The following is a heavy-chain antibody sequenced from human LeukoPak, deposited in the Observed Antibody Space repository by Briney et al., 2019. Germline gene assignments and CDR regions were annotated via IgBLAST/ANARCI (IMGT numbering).Heavy chain of an antibody. D-gene: IGHD5-12*01. CDR2: ISTYNRNT. CDR3: ARFGSVANDY. Sequence: ASVKVSCKASGYTFTSYGISWVRQAPGQGLEWMGWISTYNRNTHYAQKLQGRVTMTTDTPTSTAYMELRSLRSDDTAVYYCARFGSVANDYWGQGTLVTVSS. CDR1: GYTFTSYG. J-gene: IGHJ4*02. V-gene: IGHV1-18*01.